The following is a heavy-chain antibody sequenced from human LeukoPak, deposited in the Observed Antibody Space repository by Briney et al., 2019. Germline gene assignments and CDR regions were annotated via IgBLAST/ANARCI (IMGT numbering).Heavy chain of an antibody. D-gene: IGHD6-19*01. CDR3: ARAPRQWLVRAYYYYYMDV. V-gene: IGHV4-38-2*02. CDR1: GYSITSAYY. Sequence: SETLSLTCTVSGYSITSAYYWGWIRQPPGKGLEWIGEINHSGSTNYNPSLKSRVTISVDTSKNQFSLKLSSVTAADTAVYYCARAPRQWLVRAYYYYYMDVWGKGTTVTVSS. J-gene: IGHJ6*03. CDR2: INHSGST.